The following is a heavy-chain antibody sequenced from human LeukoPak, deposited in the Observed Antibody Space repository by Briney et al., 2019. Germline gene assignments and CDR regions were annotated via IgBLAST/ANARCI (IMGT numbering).Heavy chain of an antibody. CDR1: GFTFDDYG. CDR2: INWNGGST. V-gene: IGHV3-20*04. D-gene: IGHD3-3*01. Sequence: GGSLRLSCAASGFTFDDYGMSWVRQAPGKGLEWVSGINWNGGSTGYADSVKGRFTISRDNAKNSLYLQMNSLRAEDTALYYCARDPALDTIFEDAFDYWGQGTLVTVSS. CDR3: ARDPALDTIFEDAFDY. J-gene: IGHJ4*02.